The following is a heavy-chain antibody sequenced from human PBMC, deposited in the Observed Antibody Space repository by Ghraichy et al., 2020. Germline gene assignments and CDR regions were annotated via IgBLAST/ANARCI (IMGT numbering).Heavy chain of an antibody. Sequence: LSLTCAASGFTFSSYSMNWVRQAPGKGLEWVSSISSSSSYIYYADSVKGRFTISRDNAKNSLYLQMNSLRAEDTAVYYCVTTVAHYYYYGMDVWGQGTTVTVSS. CDR3: VTTVAHYYYYGMDV. CDR2: ISSSSSYI. J-gene: IGHJ6*02. V-gene: IGHV3-21*01. CDR1: GFTFSSYS. D-gene: IGHD4-23*01.